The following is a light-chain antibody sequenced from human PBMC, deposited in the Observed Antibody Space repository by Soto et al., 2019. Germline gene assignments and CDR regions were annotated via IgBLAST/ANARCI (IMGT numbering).Light chain of an antibody. CDR1: QSLLYRSKNKDY. J-gene: IGKJ1*01. CDR3: QQYFNTPWT. Sequence: DIIMTQSPESLAVSLGERATINGKSSQSLLYRSKNKDYLAWYQQKPGQPPRLLIYWASTRESGVSDRFSGSGSGTDFTLTVTSMQAADVAVYYCQQYFNTPWTFGQGTKVEIK. V-gene: IGKV4-1*01. CDR2: WAS.